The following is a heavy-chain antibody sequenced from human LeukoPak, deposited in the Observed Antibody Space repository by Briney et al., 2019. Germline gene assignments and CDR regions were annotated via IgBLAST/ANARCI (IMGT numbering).Heavy chain of an antibody. CDR2: IYSGGST. Sequence: PGGSLRLSCVASGFTVSSNYMSWVRQAPGKGLEWVSVIYSGGSTYYADSVKGRFTISRDNSKNTLYLQMNSLRAEDTAAYYCARENYGDYLDYWGQGTLVTVSS. CDR3: ARENYGDYLDY. J-gene: IGHJ4*02. CDR1: GFTVSSNY. D-gene: IGHD4-17*01. V-gene: IGHV3-53*01.